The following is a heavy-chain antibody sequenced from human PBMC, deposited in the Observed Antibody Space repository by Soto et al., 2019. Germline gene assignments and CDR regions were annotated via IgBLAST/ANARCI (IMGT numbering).Heavy chain of an antibody. Sequence: TLSLTCTVSGGSISSYYWSWIRQPPGKGLEWIGYIYYSGSTNYNPSLKSRVTISVDTSKNQFSLKLSSVTAADTAVYYCARLTTAMVTFIDYWGQGTLVTVSS. V-gene: IGHV4-59*08. CDR3: ARLTTAMVTFIDY. D-gene: IGHD5-18*01. J-gene: IGHJ4*02. CDR2: IYYSGST. CDR1: GGSISSYY.